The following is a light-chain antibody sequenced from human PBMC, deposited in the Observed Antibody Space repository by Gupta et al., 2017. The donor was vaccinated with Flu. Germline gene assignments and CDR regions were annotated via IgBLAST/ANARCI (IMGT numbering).Light chain of an antibody. CDR3: YSNGATCL. Sequence: GQSVTISGNGTTSDVGTYSYVSWYHQHQGKALKLRIDDVSKRPTGVPDRFSGSKYGTTASLTISGLEAEDEYDYYCYSNGATCLFGGGTKLTVL. CDR1: TSDVGTYSY. CDR2: DVS. V-gene: IGLV2-11*03. J-gene: IGLJ2*01.